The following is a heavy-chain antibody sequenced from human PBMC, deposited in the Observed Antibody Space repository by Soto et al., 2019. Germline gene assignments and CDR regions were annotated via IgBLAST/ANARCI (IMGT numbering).Heavy chain of an antibody. D-gene: IGHD3-10*01. Sequence: QLQLQESGPGLVKPSETLSLTCTVSGGSISSSSYYWGWIRQPPGKGLEWIGSIYYSGSTYYNPSLKIRVTISVATSKNQFSLKLSSVTAADTAVYYCARRGAASTPATSGYFDLWGRGTLVTVSS. V-gene: IGHV4-39*01. CDR1: GGSISSSSYY. CDR3: ARRGAASTPATSGYFDL. CDR2: IYYSGST. J-gene: IGHJ2*01.